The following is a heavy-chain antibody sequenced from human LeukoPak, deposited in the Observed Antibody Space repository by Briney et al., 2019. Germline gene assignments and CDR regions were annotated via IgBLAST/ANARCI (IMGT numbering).Heavy chain of an antibody. D-gene: IGHD6-13*01. V-gene: IGHV4-39*07. CDR1: GGSISSSSYY. Sequence: SETLSLTCTVSGGSISSSSYYWGWIRQPPGKGLEWIGSIYYSGSTYYNPSLKSRVTISVDTSKNQFSLKLSSVTAADTAVYYCARSPGYSSSWYGDEFDPWGQGTLVTVSS. J-gene: IGHJ5*02. CDR2: IYYSGST. CDR3: ARSPGYSSSWYGDEFDP.